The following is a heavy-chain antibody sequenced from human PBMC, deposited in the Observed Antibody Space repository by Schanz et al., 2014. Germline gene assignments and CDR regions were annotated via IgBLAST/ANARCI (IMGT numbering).Heavy chain of an antibody. CDR3: AREEGWCIAAAGPKHYYYGMDV. V-gene: IGHV3-21*01. CDR1: GFTISSYS. Sequence: EVHLVESGGGLVKRGGSLRLSCAASGFTISSYSMNWVRQAPGKGLEWVSSISSSGSYIYYADSVKGRFSISRDNAKNSLYLQMNSLRAEDTAVYYCAREEGWCIAAAGPKHYYYGMDVWGQGTTVTVSS. D-gene: IGHD6-13*01. J-gene: IGHJ6*02. CDR2: ISSSGSYI.